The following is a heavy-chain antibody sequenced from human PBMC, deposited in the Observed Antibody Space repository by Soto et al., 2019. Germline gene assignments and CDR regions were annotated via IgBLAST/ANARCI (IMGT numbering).Heavy chain of an antibody. J-gene: IGHJ3*02. V-gene: IGHV3-66*01. D-gene: IGHD2-21*02. CDR1: GFTVSNNS. CDR3: ARGGGAYCGNDCMRAVDI. CDR2: IYSGGDT. Sequence: EVQLVESGGGLVQPGGSLRLSCAVSGFTVSNNSMSWVRQAPEKGLEWISVIYSGGDTYYADSVKVRFTISRDNSKYTLYLQMNSLRLDDTAVYYCARGGGAYCGNDCMRAVDIWGQGTMVTVSS.